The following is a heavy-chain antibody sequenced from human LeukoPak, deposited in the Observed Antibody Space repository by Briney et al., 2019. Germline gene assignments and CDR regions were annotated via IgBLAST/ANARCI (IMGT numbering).Heavy chain of an antibody. V-gene: IGHV5-51*01. CDR1: GYRFTSFW. CDR2: IYPGDSDT. Sequence: GESLKISCKGSGYRFTSFWIGWVRQKPGKGLEWMGIIYPGDSDTRYSPSFQGQVTISADKSISTAYLQWSSLRASDTAMYYCARDGIAVAGDRLLGDFDLWGPGTMVTVSA. CDR3: ARDGIAVAGDRLLGDFDL. J-gene: IGHJ3*01. D-gene: IGHD6-19*01.